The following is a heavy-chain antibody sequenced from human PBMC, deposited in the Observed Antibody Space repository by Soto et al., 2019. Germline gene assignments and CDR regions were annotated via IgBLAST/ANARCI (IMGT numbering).Heavy chain of an antibody. CDR1: EFSLSASGVG. Sequence: QITLKESGPTLVKPTQPLTLTCTFSEFSLSASGVGVGWIRQPPGKALEWLALIDGGDDKRYSPSLKSRLTITTDTSNIQVVLTMTNMDPMDTAAYYCAHLATGNVAVPPYFDYWGQGTVVTVSS. J-gene: IGHJ4*02. V-gene: IGHV2-5*02. D-gene: IGHD2-21*02. CDR3: AHLATGNVAVPPYFDY. CDR2: IDGGDDK.